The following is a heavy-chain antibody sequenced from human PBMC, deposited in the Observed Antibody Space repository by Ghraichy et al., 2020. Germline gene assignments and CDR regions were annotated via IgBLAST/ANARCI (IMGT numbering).Heavy chain of an antibody. CDR1: GFTFSSYG. CDR3: ARGYGGNQLHFDY. CDR2: IWYDGSNE. Sequence: GESLNISCAASGFTFSSYGMHWVRQAPGKGLEWVAIIWYDGSNEYYSDSVKGRFTISRDNSKNTLYLQMNSLRDEDTAVYYCARGYGGNQLHFDYWGQGSLVTVSS. J-gene: IGHJ4*02. D-gene: IGHD4-23*01. V-gene: IGHV3-33*01.